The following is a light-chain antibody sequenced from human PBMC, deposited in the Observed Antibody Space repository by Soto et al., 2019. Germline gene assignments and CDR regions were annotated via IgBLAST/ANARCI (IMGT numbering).Light chain of an antibody. V-gene: IGKV3-20*01. J-gene: IGKJ4*01. CDR1: QSVNNNY. Sequence: IVLTQSPGTLSLSPGDRATLSCEASQSVNNNYLAWYQHKPGQAPRLLIYGASSRATGIPDRFSGSGSGTDFTLTISRLEPEDFAVYYWQQYDTSLPYTFGGGTKV. CDR2: GAS. CDR3: QQYDTSLPYT.